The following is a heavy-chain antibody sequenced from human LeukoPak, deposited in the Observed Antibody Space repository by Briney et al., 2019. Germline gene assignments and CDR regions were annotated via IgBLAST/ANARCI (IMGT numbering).Heavy chain of an antibody. CDR3: ARQRGYDILTGYYSEIRVEDY. CDR2: INHSGST. Sequence: ASETLSLTCAVYGGSFSGYYWSWIRQPPGKGLEWIGEINHSGSTNYNPSLKSRVTISVDTSKNQFSLKLSSVTAADTAVYYCARQRGYDILTGYYSEIRVEDYWGQGTLVTVSS. V-gene: IGHV4-34*01. D-gene: IGHD3-9*01. J-gene: IGHJ4*02. CDR1: GGSFSGYY.